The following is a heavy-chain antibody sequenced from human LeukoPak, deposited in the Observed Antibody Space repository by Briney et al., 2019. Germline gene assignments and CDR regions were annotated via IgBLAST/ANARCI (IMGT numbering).Heavy chain of an antibody. J-gene: IGHJ5*02. CDR3: ARGRGYCSSTSCYSNWFDP. CDR2: INHSGST. D-gene: IGHD2-2*01. V-gene: IGHV4-34*01. CDR1: GGSFSGYY. Sequence: SETLSLTCAVYGGSFSGYYWSWIRQPPGKGLEWIGEINHSGSTNYNPSLKSRVTISVDTSKNQFSLKLSSVTAADTAVYYCARGRGYCSSTSCYSNWFDPRGQGTLVTVSS.